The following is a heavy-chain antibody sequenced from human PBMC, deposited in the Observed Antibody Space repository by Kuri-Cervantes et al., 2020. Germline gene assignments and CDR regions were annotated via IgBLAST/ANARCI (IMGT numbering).Heavy chain of an antibody. CDR3: AKSKFYYYPTRYEYFQH. CDR1: GGTFSSYA. D-gene: IGHD3-10*01. V-gene: IGHV1-69*13. CDR2: IIPIFGTA. J-gene: IGHJ1*01. Sequence: SVKVSCKASGGTFSSYAISWVRQAPGQGLEWMGGIIPIFGTANYAQKFQGRVTITADESTSTAYMELSSLRSEDTAVYYCAKSKFYYYPTRYEYFQHWGQGTLVTVSS.